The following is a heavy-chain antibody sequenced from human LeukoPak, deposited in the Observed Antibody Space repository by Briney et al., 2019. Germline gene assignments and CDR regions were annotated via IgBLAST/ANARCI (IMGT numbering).Heavy chain of an antibody. Sequence: GASVKVSCKASGYTFTGYHMHWVRQAPGQRLEWMGWINPNSGDTNYAQKFQGRVTMTGDTSISIVYMELARLTSDDTAVYYCAGDDGLDFWGQGTLVTVSS. CDR3: AGDDGLDF. D-gene: IGHD4-17*01. V-gene: IGHV1-2*02. CDR2: INPNSGDT. CDR1: GYTFTGYH. J-gene: IGHJ4*02.